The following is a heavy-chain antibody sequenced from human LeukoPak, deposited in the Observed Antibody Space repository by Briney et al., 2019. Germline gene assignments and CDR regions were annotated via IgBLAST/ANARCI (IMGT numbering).Heavy chain of an antibody. CDR1: GYSFTSYW. Sequence: GESLKISCKGSGYSFTSYWIGWVRQMPGKGLEWMGIIYPGDSDTRYSTSFQGQVTISADKSISTAYLQWSGLKASDTAIYYCVITQYITSFDYWGQGTLVTVSS. J-gene: IGHJ4*02. D-gene: IGHD6-13*01. V-gene: IGHV5-51*01. CDR3: VITQYITSFDY. CDR2: IYPGDSDT.